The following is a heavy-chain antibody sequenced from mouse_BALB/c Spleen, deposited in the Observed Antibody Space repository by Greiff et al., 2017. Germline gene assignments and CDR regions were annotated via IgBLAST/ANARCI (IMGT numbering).Heavy chain of an antibody. CDR3: ARFLDGYYWFAY. Sequence: VQLQQSGPGLVKPSQSLSLTCTVTGYSITSDYAWNWIRQFPGNKLEWMGYISYSGSTSYNPSLKSRISITRDTSKNQFFLQLNSVTTEDTATYYCARFLDGYYWFAYWGQGTLVTVSA. V-gene: IGHV3-2*02. D-gene: IGHD2-3*01. J-gene: IGHJ3*01. CDR2: ISYSGST. CDR1: GYSITSDYA.